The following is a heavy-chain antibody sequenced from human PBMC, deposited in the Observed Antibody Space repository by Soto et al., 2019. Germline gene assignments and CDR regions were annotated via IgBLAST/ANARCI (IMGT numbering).Heavy chain of an antibody. CDR1: DYTFTSYG. Sequence: ASVKVSCKASDYTFTSYGIIWVRQAPGQGLEWIGWISVYNGNTNYAQKFRGRVTMTTDISTTTAYMEMRCLRSDDTAVYYCARSGSSWNLREFDYWGQGTLVTVSS. J-gene: IGHJ4*02. CDR2: ISVYNGNT. V-gene: IGHV1-18*01. CDR3: ARSGSSWNLREFDY. D-gene: IGHD6-13*01.